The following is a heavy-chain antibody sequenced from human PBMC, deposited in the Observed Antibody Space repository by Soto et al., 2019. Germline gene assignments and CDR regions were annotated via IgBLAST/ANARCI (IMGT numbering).Heavy chain of an antibody. V-gene: IGHV1-69*01. J-gene: IGHJ3*02. CDR3: XXXXXCSGGSCYPDDAFDI. CDR1: GGTFSSYA. Sequence: QVQLVQSGAEVKKPGSSVKVSCKASGGTFSSYAISWVRQAPGQGLEWMGGIIPIFGTANYAQKFQGRVTIPADESTSTAYMXXXSLXXXXXXXXXXXXXXXCSGGSCYPDDAFDIWGQGTMVTVSS. D-gene: IGHD2-15*01. CDR2: IIPIFGTA.